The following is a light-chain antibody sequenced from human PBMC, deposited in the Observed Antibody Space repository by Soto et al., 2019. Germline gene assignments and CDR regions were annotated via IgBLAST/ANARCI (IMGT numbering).Light chain of an antibody. CDR1: QSVNRRS. CDR2: TIS. CDR3: QQYDNSRT. Sequence: IVLTQSPGTLSLSPGERATLSCRASQSVNRRSLAWYQQKPGQAPRLLISTISNRATGIPGRFSGSGSGAYFTLTISRLEPEDFAVYYCQQYDNSRTFGQGTKVEIK. V-gene: IGKV3-20*01. J-gene: IGKJ1*01.